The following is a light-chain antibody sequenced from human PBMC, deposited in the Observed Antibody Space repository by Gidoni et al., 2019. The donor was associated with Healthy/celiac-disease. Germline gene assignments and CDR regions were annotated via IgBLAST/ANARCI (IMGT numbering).Light chain of an antibody. J-gene: IGKJ4*01. Sequence: EIVFTQSPATLSLSPGERATLSCRASQSVSSYLAWYQQKPGQAPRLLIYDASNRATGIPARFSGSGSGTDFTLTISSLEPEDFAVYYCQQRSNWFTFGGXTKVEIK. V-gene: IGKV3-11*01. CDR1: QSVSSY. CDR2: DAS. CDR3: QQRSNWFT.